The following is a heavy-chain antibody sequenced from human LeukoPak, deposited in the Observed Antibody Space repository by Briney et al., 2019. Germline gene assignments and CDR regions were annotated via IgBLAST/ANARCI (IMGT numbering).Heavy chain of an antibody. CDR3: AKWGDYDVLTGYYDSDY. J-gene: IGHJ4*02. D-gene: IGHD3-9*01. CDR2: ISGRDDST. Sequence: GGSLGLSCAASGFSFSNYAMSWVRQVPGKGLEWVSAISGRDDSTYYADSVKGRFTISRDTSKNTLYLQMNSLRAEDTAVYYCAKWGDYDVLTGYYDSDYWGQGTLVTVSS. CDR1: GFSFSNYA. V-gene: IGHV3-23*01.